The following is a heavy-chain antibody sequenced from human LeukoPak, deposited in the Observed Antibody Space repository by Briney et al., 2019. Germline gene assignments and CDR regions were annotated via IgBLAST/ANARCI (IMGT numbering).Heavy chain of an antibody. D-gene: IGHD6-13*01. V-gene: IGHV3-21*01. J-gene: IGHJ4*02. CDR1: GFTFSSYS. CDR2: ISSRSDYI. Sequence: GGSLRLSCAGSGFTFSSYSMIWVRQAPGKGLEWVSSISSRSDYIYYADSVKGRFTISRDNAKSSLYLQMNSLRVEDTAVYYCARDSSWYEYWGQGTLVTVSS. CDR3: ARDSSWYEY.